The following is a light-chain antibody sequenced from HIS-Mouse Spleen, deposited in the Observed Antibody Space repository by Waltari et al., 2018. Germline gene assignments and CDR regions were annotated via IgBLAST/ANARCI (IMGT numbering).Light chain of an antibody. CDR1: QGISSY. CDR3: QQYNSYPLT. Sequence: DIQLTQSPSFLSASVGDRFTITCRASQGISSYLAWYQQKPGKAPKLLIYAASSLQSGVPSKFSGSGSGTDFTLTISSLQPEDFATYYCQQYNSYPLTFGGGTKVEIK. V-gene: IGKV1-9*01. CDR2: AAS. J-gene: IGKJ4*01.